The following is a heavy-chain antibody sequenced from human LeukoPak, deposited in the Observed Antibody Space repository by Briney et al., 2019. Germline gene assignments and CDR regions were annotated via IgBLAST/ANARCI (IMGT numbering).Heavy chain of an antibody. V-gene: IGHV3-23*01. D-gene: IGHD5-24*01. Sequence: GGSLRLSCAASGFTFSSYAMSWVRQAPGKGLEWVSVISGSGGSPYYADSVKGRFTVSRDNSKNTLYLQINSLRDEDTAVYYCAKDDAWLQYNDWGQGTLVTVSS. CDR3: AKDDAWLQYND. CDR2: ISGSGGSP. CDR1: GFTFSSYA. J-gene: IGHJ4*02.